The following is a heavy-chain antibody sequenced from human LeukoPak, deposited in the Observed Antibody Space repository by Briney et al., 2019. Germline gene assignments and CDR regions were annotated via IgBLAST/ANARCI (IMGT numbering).Heavy chain of an antibody. Sequence: GESLKISCKASGYSFSIYWIGWVRQAPGKGLEWVSFIYSGGDTYYADSVRGRFTVSRDDSKNILYLEMNSLRGDDAGIYHCARAWDFVVGAFDIWGQGTMVTVSS. CDR1: GYSFSIYW. J-gene: IGHJ3*02. D-gene: IGHD2-15*01. V-gene: IGHV3-53*01. CDR2: IYSGGDT. CDR3: ARAWDFVVGAFDI.